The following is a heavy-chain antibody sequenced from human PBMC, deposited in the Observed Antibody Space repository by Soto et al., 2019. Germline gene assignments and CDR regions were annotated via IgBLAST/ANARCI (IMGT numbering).Heavy chain of an antibody. CDR1: GYNLPDYL. Sequence: SLKISCKASGYNLPDYLIAWLRQMPRQGPEWMGIIYARDSGTRYSPSIQGQVTISADKYISTAYLQWTSVKASETAMYYCARQFDADPGGGNYYYGLDVWGLGTTVTVSS. CDR3: ARQFDADPGGGNYYYGLDV. V-gene: IGHV5-51*01. CDR2: IYARDSGT. J-gene: IGHJ6*02. D-gene: IGHD2-8*02.